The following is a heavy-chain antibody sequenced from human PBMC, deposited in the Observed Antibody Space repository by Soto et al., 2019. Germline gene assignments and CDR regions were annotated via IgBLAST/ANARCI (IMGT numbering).Heavy chain of an antibody. CDR1: GFTFRNFP. CDR2: ITYDGMNK. Sequence: QVHLVESGGGVVQSGGSLRLSCGVSGFTFRNFPMHWVRQAPGKGLEWVAVITYDGMNKDYTEAVKGRFTVSRDNSKNILYAQMDSLRPEDTAVYYCARGHCTGGSCQSGGHFDYWGQGTLVTVSS. D-gene: IGHD2-15*01. V-gene: IGHV3-30*04. CDR3: ARGHCTGGSCQSGGHFDY. J-gene: IGHJ4*01.